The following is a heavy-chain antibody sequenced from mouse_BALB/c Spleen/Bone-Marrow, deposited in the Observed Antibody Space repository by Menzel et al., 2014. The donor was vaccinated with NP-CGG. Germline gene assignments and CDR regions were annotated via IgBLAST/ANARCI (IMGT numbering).Heavy chain of an antibody. CDR2: IRLKSDNYAT. CDR1: GFTFSSYW. Sequence: EVKLVESGGGLVQPGGSMKLSCVASGFTFSSYWMSWVRQSPEKGLEWVAEIRLKSDNYATHYAESVKGKFTISRDDSKSRLYLQMNSLRAEDTGIYYCTLTGTGATDYWGQGTSVTVSS. J-gene: IGHJ4*01. V-gene: IGHV6-6*02. D-gene: IGHD4-1*01. CDR3: TLTGTGATDY.